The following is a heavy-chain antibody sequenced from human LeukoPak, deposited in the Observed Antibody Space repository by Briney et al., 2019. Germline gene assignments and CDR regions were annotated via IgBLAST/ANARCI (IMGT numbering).Heavy chain of an antibody. CDR2: ISGDGTET. CDR1: GLIFRNYA. D-gene: IGHD4-11*01. CDR3: AKGGHYSFFDY. Sequence: GGTLRLSCTASGLIFRNYAMTWVRQAPRKGLEWVSTISGDGTETFYADSVKGRFTISRDNSKNTHYLQMSSLRAEDTGIYYCAKGGHYSFFDYWGQGTLVTVSS. V-gene: IGHV3-23*01. J-gene: IGHJ4*02.